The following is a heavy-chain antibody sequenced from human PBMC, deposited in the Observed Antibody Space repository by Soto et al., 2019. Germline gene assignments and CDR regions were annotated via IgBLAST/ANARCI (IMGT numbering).Heavy chain of an antibody. CDR2: INAGNGNT. D-gene: IGHD3-3*01. J-gene: IGHJ4*02. CDR1: GYTFTSYA. CDR3: ARTLWSGYYTSGRGAVYYY. V-gene: IGHV1-3*01. Sequence: QVQLVQSGAEVKKPGASVKVSCKASGYTFTSYAMHWVRQAPGQRLEWMGWINAGNGNTKYSQKFQGRVTITRDTSASPGYMELSSLRSEDTAVYYCARTLWSGYYTSGRGAVYYYWGQATLVTVSS.